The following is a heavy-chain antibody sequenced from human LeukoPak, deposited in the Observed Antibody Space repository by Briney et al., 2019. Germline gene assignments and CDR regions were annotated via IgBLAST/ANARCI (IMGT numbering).Heavy chain of an antibody. Sequence: GASVKVSCKASGYTSTGYYMHWVRQAPGQGLEWMGRINPNSGGTNYAQKFQGRVTMTRDTSISTAYMELSRLRSDDTAVYYCALKGRGIQLWLRSYFDYWGQGTLVTVSS. J-gene: IGHJ4*02. CDR2: INPNSGGT. V-gene: IGHV1-2*06. D-gene: IGHD5-18*01. CDR1: GYTSTGYY. CDR3: ALKGRGIQLWLRSYFDY.